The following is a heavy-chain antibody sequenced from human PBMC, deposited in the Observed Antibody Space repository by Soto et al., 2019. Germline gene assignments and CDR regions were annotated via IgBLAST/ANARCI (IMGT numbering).Heavy chain of an antibody. CDR3: ARVRVRGYEFDP. CDR2: INPDGRTT. V-gene: IGHV3-74*01. D-gene: IGHD5-12*01. J-gene: IGHJ5*02. Sequence: EAQMVESGGGLVQPGGSLRLSCAASGLTFSSYWMHCVRQAPGKGLVWVSRINPDGRTTNYADYVKRRCTISRDHANDTLFLQMNSLRAADTAVYYCARVRVRGYEFDPWGQGTLITVSS. CDR1: GLTFSSYW.